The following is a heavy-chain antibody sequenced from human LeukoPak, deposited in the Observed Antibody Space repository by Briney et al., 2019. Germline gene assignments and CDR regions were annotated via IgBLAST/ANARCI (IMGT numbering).Heavy chain of an antibody. Sequence: GGSLRLSCAASGFTFSSYSMNWVRQAPGKGLEWVSSISSSSSYIYYADSVKGRFTISRDNAKNSLYLQMNSLRAEDTAVYYCARDSVRGVLYDYWGQGTLVTVSS. CDR1: GFTFSSYS. J-gene: IGHJ4*02. D-gene: IGHD3-10*01. V-gene: IGHV3-21*01. CDR2: ISSSSSYI. CDR3: ARDSVRGVLYDY.